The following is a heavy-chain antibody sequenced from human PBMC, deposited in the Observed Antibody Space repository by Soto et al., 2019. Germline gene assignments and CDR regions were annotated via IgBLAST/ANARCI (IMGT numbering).Heavy chain of an antibody. J-gene: IGHJ4*02. CDR2: ISGSGDDT. CDR3: AGPGYSSQDY. D-gene: IGHD5-18*01. Sequence: GGALRLFCAASGFTFSSFALSWVRQAPGKGLEWVSAISGSGDDTDYADSVKGRFTISRDNSKNTLYLQMNSLRAEDTAVYYCAGPGYSSQDYWGQGALVTVYS. V-gene: IGHV3-23*01. CDR1: GFTFSSFA.